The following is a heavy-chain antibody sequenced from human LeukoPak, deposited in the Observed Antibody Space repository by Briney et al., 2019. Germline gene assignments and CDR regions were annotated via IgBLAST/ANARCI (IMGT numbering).Heavy chain of an antibody. CDR2: THFSGTT. V-gene: IGHV4-59*11. CDR3: ARPKAAGSYDF. J-gene: IGHJ4*02. Sequence: SETLSLTCSVSGGSISRHYWTWIRQPPGKGLEWIGYTHFSGTTNYNPSLKSRATISLDRAKNQISLTLTSVTAADTAVYFCARPKAAGSYDFWGQGTLVTVSP. CDR1: GGSISRHY. D-gene: IGHD6-13*01.